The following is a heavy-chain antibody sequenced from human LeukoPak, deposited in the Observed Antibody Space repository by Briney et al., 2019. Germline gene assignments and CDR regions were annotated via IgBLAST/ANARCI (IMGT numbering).Heavy chain of an antibody. CDR2: INHSGST. Sequence: PSETLSLTCAVYGGSFSGYYWSWIRQPPGKGLEWIGEINHSGSTNYNPSLKSRVTISVDTSKNQFSPKLSSVTAADTAVYYCARTYYDFWSGYPTGRFDYWGQGTLVTVSS. CDR1: GGSFSGYY. D-gene: IGHD3-3*01. V-gene: IGHV4-34*01. J-gene: IGHJ4*02. CDR3: ARTYYDFWSGYPTGRFDY.